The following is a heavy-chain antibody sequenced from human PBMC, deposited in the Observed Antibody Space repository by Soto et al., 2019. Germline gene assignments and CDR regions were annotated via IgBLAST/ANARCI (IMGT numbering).Heavy chain of an antibody. D-gene: IGHD3-3*01. J-gene: IGHJ4*02. CDR3: ARATYHWSGYYRPYDY. CDR1: GFTFSSYS. CDR2: ISSSSSTI. V-gene: IGHV3-48*01. Sequence: EVQLVESGGGLVQPGGSLRLSCAASGFTFSSYSVNWVRQAPGKGLEWVSYISSSSSTIYYADSVKGRFTISRDNAKNSLYLQMNSLRAEDTAVYYCARATYHWSGYYRPYDYWGQGTLVTVSS.